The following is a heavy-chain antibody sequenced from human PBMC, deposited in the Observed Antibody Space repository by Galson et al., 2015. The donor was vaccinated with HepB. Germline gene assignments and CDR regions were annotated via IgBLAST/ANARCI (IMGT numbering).Heavy chain of an antibody. D-gene: IGHD6-19*01. V-gene: IGHV3-30*03. J-gene: IGHJ4*02. CDR3: ARHYFSAWPDTPLDY. CDR2: ISYGGSNK. Sequence: SLRLSCAASGFTFSWYGMHWVRQAPGKGLEWLALISYGGSNKYYADSVKGRYTISRDNSKDMLYLQMDSLRGEDTAVYYCARHYFSAWPDTPLDYWGQGTLVTVSS. CDR1: GFTFSWYG.